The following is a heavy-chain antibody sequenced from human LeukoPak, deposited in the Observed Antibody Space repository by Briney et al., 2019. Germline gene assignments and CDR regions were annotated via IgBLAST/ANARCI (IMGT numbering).Heavy chain of an antibody. V-gene: IGHV3-21*01. D-gene: IGHD3-10*01. CDR1: GFTFSSYS. CDR3: ARDGSGFGELLD. Sequence: GESLRLSCAASGFTFSSYSMNWVRQAPGKGLEWVSSISSSSSYIYYADSVKGRFTISRDNAKNSLYLQMNSLRAEDTAVYYCARDGSGFGELLDWGQGTLVTVS. J-gene: IGHJ4*02. CDR2: ISSSSSYI.